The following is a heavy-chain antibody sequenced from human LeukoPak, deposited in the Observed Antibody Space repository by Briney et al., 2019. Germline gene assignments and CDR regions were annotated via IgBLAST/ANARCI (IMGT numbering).Heavy chain of an antibody. V-gene: IGHV3-7*01. CDR2: IKQDGSEK. J-gene: IGHJ4*02. CDR3: ARVVTMIVVGDFDY. CDR1: GFTFSSYR. Sequence: PGGSLRLSCAASGFTFSSYRMSWVRQPPGKGLEWVANIKQDGSEKYYVDSVKGRFTISRDNAKNSLYLQMNSLRAEDTAVYYCARVVTMIVVGDFDYWGQGTLVTVSS. D-gene: IGHD3-22*01.